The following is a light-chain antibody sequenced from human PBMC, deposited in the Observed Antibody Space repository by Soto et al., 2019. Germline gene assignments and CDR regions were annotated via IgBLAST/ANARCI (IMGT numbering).Light chain of an antibody. CDR3: LQDHSYPWT. J-gene: IGKJ1*01. CDR1: QGIDKF. CDR2: AAS. Sequence: AIQLTQSPSSLSASVGDRVTITCRASQGIDKFSAWYQQKPGKSPKLLIYAASTLETGVPSRFSGNGSGTTFTLTISSLQPEDFASYYCLQDHSYPWTFGQGTKVEI. V-gene: IGKV1-6*02.